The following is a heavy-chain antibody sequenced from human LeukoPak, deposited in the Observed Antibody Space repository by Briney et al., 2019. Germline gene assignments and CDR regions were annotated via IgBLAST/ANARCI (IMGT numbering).Heavy chain of an antibody. J-gene: IGHJ6*03. CDR1: GFTFSSYG. D-gene: IGHD3/OR15-3a*01. Sequence: PGGSLRLSCAASGFTFSSYGMHWVRQAPGKGLVWVSRINSDGSSTSYADSVKGRFTISRDNAKNTLYLQMNSLRAEDTAVYYCARDGPFKPTPQYYYYYMDVWGKGTTVTVSS. V-gene: IGHV3-74*01. CDR2: INSDGSST. CDR3: ARDGPFKPTPQYYYYYMDV.